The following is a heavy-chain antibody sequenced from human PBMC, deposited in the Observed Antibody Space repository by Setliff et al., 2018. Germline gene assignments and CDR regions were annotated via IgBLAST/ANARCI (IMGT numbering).Heavy chain of an antibody. Sequence: SETLSLTCTVSGGSVGSGNFYWSWIRQTAGKGLEWIGLIQGSGNTNYNPSLQSRATISIDTSKNQFSLKMTSVTAADTALYYCAGTPARGTTWLSPFDYWGQGTLVTVSS. V-gene: IGHV4-61*02. CDR1: GGSVGSGNFY. D-gene: IGHD5-12*01. CDR3: AGTPARGTTWLSPFDY. CDR2: IQGSGNT. J-gene: IGHJ4*02.